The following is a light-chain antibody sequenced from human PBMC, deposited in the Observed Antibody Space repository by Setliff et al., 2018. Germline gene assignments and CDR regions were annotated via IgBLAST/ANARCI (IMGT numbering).Light chain of an antibody. Sequence: QSALTQPDSVSGSPGQSITISCTGTSSDVGYYNYVSWYQQHPGKAPKLMIYEVSSRPSGASNRFSGSKSGNTASLTSSGLQAEDEADDYCSSYTSSSTRGFGTWTKGTVL. CDR1: SSDVGYYNY. V-gene: IGLV2-14*01. CDR2: EVS. CDR3: SSYTSSSTRG. J-gene: IGLJ1*01.